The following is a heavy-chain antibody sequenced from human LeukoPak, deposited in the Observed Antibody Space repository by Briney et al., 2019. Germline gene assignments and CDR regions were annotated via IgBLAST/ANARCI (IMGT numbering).Heavy chain of an antibody. V-gene: IGHV3-21*01. CDR2: ITSSSSYI. CDR3: ARGGNYYIN. CDR1: GFTFSRYS. Sequence: GGSLRLSCAASGFTFSRYSMNWVRQAPGKGLEWVSSITSSSSYIYYADSLKGRFTISRDSAKNSLYLQMNSLRPEDTAVYYCARGGNYYINWGQGTLVTVSS. J-gene: IGHJ4*02. D-gene: IGHD3-10*01.